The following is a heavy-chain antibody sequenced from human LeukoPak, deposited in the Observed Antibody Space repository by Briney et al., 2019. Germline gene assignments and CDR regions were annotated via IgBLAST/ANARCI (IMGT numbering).Heavy chain of an antibody. Sequence: TGPSLRLSCAAAGFTFSTYWMTWVRQAPGKGLDWVASIKQDGSEKHYVDSVKGRFTISRDNAKKSLYLQMNSLRAEDTGVYYCARISSWHTVAFDIWGQGTMVTVSS. CDR3: ARISSWHTVAFDI. D-gene: IGHD6-13*01. CDR2: IKQDGSEK. V-gene: IGHV3-7*01. CDR1: GFTFSTYW. J-gene: IGHJ3*02.